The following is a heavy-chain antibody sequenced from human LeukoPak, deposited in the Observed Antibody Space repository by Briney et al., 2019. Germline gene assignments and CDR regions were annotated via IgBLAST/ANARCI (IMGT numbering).Heavy chain of an antibody. Sequence: LGGSLRLSCAASGFTFSSYEMNWVRQAPGKGLEWVSYISSSGSTIYYADSVKGRFTISRDNAKNSLYLQMNSLRAEDTAVYYCARDGYSSSWYPAASDYWGQGTLVTVSS. CDR1: GFTFSSYE. V-gene: IGHV3-48*03. J-gene: IGHJ4*02. CDR3: ARDGYSSSWYPAASDY. D-gene: IGHD6-13*01. CDR2: ISSSGSTI.